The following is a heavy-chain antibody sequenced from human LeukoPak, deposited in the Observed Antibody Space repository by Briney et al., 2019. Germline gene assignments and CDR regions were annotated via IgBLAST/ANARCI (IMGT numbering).Heavy chain of an antibody. CDR2: IYPGDSDT. CDR1: GYSFTSHW. Sequence: GESLKISCKGSGYSFTSHWIGWVRQMPGKGLEWMGIIYPGDSDTTYSPSFQGQVTISADKSISTAYLQWSSLKASDTAIYYCARNAQQYNWFDPWGQGTLVTVSP. D-gene: IGHD1/OR15-1a*01. V-gene: IGHV5-51*01. J-gene: IGHJ5*02. CDR3: ARNAQQYNWFDP.